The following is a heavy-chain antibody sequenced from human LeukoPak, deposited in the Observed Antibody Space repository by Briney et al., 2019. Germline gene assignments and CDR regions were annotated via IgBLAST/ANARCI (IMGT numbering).Heavy chain of an antibody. CDR2: ISAYDGGT. CDR3: ARDPLTSTWSPYYFTLDV. D-gene: IGHD6-13*01. Sequence: SSVKVSCKASGGTFSSYAISWVRQAPGQGLEWMGWISAYDGGTKYAQDLQGRVAMTTDTSTRTAYMELTRLTSDDTAVYYCARDPLTSTWSPYYFTLDVRGQGTTVSVSS. V-gene: IGHV1-18*01. J-gene: IGHJ6*02. CDR1: GGTFSSYA.